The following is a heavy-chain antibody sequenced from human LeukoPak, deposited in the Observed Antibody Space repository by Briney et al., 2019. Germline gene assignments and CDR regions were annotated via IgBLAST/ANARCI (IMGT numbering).Heavy chain of an antibody. Sequence: ASVKVSCKASGYTFTSYGISWVRQAAGQGLEWMGWISAYNGDTNYAQNLQGRVTMTTDTSTSTAYMELRSLRSDDTAVYYCARGISGVTTYYFDYWGQGTLVTVSS. CDR3: ARGISGVTTYYFDY. J-gene: IGHJ4*02. CDR1: GYTFTSYG. D-gene: IGHD4-17*01. CDR2: ISAYNGDT. V-gene: IGHV1-18*01.